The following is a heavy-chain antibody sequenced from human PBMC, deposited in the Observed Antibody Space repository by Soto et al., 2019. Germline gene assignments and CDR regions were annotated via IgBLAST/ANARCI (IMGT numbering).Heavy chain of an antibody. CDR3: ARGAKWLRSPYYYYYMDV. Sequence: ASVKLSCEACGYRITSYDINWVRQATEQGLEWMGWMNPNSGNTGYAQKFQGRVTMTRNTSISTAYMELSSLRSEDTAVYYCARGAKWLRSPYYYYYMDVWGKGTTVTVSS. CDR1: GYRITSYD. D-gene: IGHD5-12*01. V-gene: IGHV1-8*01. J-gene: IGHJ6*03. CDR2: MNPNSGNT.